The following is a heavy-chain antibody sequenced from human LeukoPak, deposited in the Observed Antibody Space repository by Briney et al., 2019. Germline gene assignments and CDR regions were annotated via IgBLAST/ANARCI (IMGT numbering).Heavy chain of an antibody. J-gene: IGHJ4*02. V-gene: IGHV4-34*01. CDR3: ARTVSLLFDY. D-gene: IGHD2-15*01. CDR1: GGSFSGYC. CDR2: INHSGST. Sequence: PSETLSLTCAVYGGSFSGYCWSWIRQPPGKGLEWIGEINHSGSTNYNPSLKSRVTISVDTSKNQFSLKLSSVTAADTAVYYCARTVSLLFDYWGQGTLVTVSS.